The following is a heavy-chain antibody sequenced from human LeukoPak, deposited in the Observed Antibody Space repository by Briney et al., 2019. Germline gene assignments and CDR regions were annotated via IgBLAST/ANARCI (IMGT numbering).Heavy chain of an antibody. J-gene: IGHJ4*02. CDR2: ISYDGVNK. D-gene: IGHD3-9*01. Sequence: PGGSLRLSCAASGFTFNTYGMHWVRQPPGKGLEWVTVISYDGVNKYHVDSVKGRFTISRDNSKNTLYLQMNSLRPEDTAVYFCAKDAGMGFDWTDYWGQGTLVTVSS. V-gene: IGHV3-30*18. CDR3: AKDAGMGFDWTDY. CDR1: GFTFNTYG.